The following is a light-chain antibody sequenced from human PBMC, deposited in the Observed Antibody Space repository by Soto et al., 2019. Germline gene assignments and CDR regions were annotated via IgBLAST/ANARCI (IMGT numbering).Light chain of an antibody. Sequence: EIVMTQSPATLSVSPGERATLSCRASQSVGSNLAWYQQKPGQAPRLLIYGASTRATGIPARLSGSGSGTELAPTIRTLQSEDFAIYLCQQYNNWPRDRTFGQGTKVEIK. V-gene: IGKV3-15*01. CDR2: GAS. CDR1: QSVGSN. CDR3: QQYNNWPRDRT. J-gene: IGKJ1*01.